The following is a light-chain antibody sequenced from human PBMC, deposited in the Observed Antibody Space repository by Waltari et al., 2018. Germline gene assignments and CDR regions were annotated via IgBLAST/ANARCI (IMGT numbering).Light chain of an antibody. V-gene: IGKV3-15*01. Sequence: EVVMTQSPVTLSVSPGERATLSCRANESISHNLGWYQQKPGQAPRLLIYGASTRATDIPARFSGSGAETDFTLTISSLQSEDVAVYYCQQYNNWPHFTFGGGTKVDIK. CDR2: GAS. CDR3: QQYNNWPHFT. J-gene: IGKJ4*01. CDR1: ESISHN.